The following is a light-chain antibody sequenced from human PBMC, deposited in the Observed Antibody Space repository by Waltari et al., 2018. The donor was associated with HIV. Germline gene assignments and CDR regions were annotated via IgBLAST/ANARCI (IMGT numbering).Light chain of an antibody. CDR3: MIWHSSAWV. CDR2: YTSDSDK. J-gene: IGLJ3*02. Sequence: QAVLTQPSSLSASPGASASLTCTLRSGINVGTYRIYWYQQQPGIPPQYLLRYTSDSDKQQGSGVPSRCSGSKDASANAGILLISGLQSEDEADYYCMIWHSSAWVFGGGTKLTVL. CDR1: SGINVGTYR. V-gene: IGLV5-45*03.